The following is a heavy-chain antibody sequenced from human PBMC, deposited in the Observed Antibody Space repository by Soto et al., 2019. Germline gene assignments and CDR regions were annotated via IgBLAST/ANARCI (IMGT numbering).Heavy chain of an antibody. Sequence: EVQLVESGGGLVQPGGSLRLSCAASGFTFSSYWMHWVRQAPGEGLVWVSRVNSDETTTSYADSVKGRFTISRDNARNTLYLQMNSLRAEDTAVYYCARVGTGRYDFADWGQGTLVTVSS. D-gene: IGHD1-26*01. J-gene: IGHJ4*02. CDR2: VNSDETTT. CDR3: ARVGTGRYDFAD. V-gene: IGHV3-74*01. CDR1: GFTFSSYW.